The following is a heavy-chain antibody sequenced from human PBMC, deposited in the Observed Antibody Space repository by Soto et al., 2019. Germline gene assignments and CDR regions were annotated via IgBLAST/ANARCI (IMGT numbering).Heavy chain of an antibody. Sequence: PSETLSLTCTVSGGSISSYYWSWIRQPPGKGLEWIGYIYYSGSTNYNPSLKSRVTISVDTSKNQFSLKLSSVTAADTAVYYCARCLFSLTGYCRYFDYWGQGTLVTVSS. J-gene: IGHJ4*02. D-gene: IGHD3-9*01. CDR2: IYYSGST. V-gene: IGHV4-59*01. CDR3: ARCLFSLTGYCRYFDY. CDR1: GGSISSYY.